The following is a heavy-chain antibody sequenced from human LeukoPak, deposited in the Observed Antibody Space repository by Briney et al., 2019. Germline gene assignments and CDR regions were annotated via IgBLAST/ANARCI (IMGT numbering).Heavy chain of an antibody. V-gene: IGHV4-38-2*02. Sequence: SETLSLTCSVSGYSIRRGYYWGWIRQPPGKGLEWIGSIFHSETTSGSTDYNPSLKSRVTISVDTSKNQFSLKLRSVTAADTAVYYCARDRVGQQLVGRKNYYYYMDVWGKGTTVTISS. D-gene: IGHD6-13*01. CDR1: GYSIRRGYY. CDR3: ARDRVGQQLVGRKNYYYYMDV. J-gene: IGHJ6*03. CDR2: IFHSETTSGST.